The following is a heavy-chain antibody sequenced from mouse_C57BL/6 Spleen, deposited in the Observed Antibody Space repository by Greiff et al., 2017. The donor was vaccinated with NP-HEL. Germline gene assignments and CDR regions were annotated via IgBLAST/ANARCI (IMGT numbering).Heavy chain of an antibody. CDR3: TGGYDYYFDY. J-gene: IGHJ2*01. V-gene: IGHV6-3*01. CDR1: GFTFSNYW. CDR2: IRLKSDNYAT. Sequence: EVQGVESGGGLVQPGGSMKLSCVASGFTFSNYWMNWVRQSPEKGLEWVAQIRLKSDNYATHYAESVKGRFTISRDDSKSSVYLQMNNLRAEDTGIYYCTGGYDYYFDYWGQGTTLTVSS. D-gene: IGHD2-4*01.